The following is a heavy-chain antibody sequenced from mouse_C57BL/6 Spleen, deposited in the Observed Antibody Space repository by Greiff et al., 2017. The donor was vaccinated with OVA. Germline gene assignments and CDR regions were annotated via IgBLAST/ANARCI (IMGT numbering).Heavy chain of an antibody. D-gene: IGHD4-1*01. CDR2: ICSGGST. CDR1: GFSLTSYG. V-gene: IGHV2-2*01. J-gene: IGHJ2*01. CDR3: ARNTGTYLFDY. Sequence: VKLMESGPGLVKPSQCLSISCTASGFSLTSYGVHWVRQSPGKGLAWLGVICSGGSTDYNAAFISRLSISKDNSKSQVFFKMNSLQADDTAIYYRARNTGTYLFDYWGQGTTLTVSS.